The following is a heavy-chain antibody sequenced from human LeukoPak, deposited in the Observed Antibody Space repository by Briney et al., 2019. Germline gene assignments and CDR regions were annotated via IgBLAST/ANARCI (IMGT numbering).Heavy chain of an antibody. J-gene: IGHJ6*02. D-gene: IGHD6-13*01. V-gene: IGHV4-39*07. Sequence: SETLSLTCTVSGGSISSSSYYWGWIRQPPGKGLEWIGSIYYSGSTYYNPSLKSRVTISVDTSKNQFSLKLSSVTAADTAVYYCARDSVTAAAGLYYYYYGTDVWGQGTTVTVSS. CDR1: GGSISSSSYY. CDR3: ARDSVTAAAGLYYYYYGTDV. CDR2: IYYSGST.